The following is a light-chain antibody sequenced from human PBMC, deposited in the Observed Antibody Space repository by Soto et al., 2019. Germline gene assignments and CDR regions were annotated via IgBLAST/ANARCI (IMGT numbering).Light chain of an antibody. Sequence: LAVSLGERATINCKSXQIAFSSSNNKSYLNWYQQKPGQAPKLLIYWASIRESGVPDRFSGSGSGTDFTLTISSVQAEDVAVYYCHQYYSTPLTFGQGTRLEIK. CDR3: HQYYSTPLT. CDR1: QIAFSSSNNKSY. J-gene: IGKJ5*01. V-gene: IGKV4-1*01. CDR2: WAS.